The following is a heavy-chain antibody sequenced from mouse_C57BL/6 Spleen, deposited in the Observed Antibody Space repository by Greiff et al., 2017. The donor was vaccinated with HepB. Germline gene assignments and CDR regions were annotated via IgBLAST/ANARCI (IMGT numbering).Heavy chain of an antibody. CDR1: GYSITSGYY. V-gene: IGHV3-6*01. CDR2: ISYDGSN. D-gene: IGHD2-4*01. Sequence: EVQLQQSGPGLVKPSQSLSLTCSVTGYSITSGYYWNWIRQFPGNKLEWMGYISYDGSNNYNPSLKNRISITRDTSKNQFFLKLNSVTPEDTATYYCARSSNYDSFAYWGQGTLVTVSA. CDR3: ARSSNYDSFAY. J-gene: IGHJ3*01.